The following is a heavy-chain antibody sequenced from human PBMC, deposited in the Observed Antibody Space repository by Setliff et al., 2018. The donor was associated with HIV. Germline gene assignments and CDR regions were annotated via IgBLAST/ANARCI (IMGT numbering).Heavy chain of an antibody. CDR3: ARLRGYSYHFDN. CDR1: GGSFSGYY. V-gene: IGHV4-34*01. J-gene: IGHJ4*02. D-gene: IGHD5-18*01. Sequence: PSETLSLTCAVYGGSFSGYYWSWIRQPPGKGLEWIGEINHSGTTYYNPSLKSRVTISVDTSKNQFSLKLSSVTAADTAVYFCARLRGYSYHFDNWGQGTLVTVSS. CDR2: INHSGTT.